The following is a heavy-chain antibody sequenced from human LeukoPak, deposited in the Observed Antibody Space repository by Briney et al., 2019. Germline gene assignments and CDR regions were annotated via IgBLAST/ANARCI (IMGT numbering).Heavy chain of an antibody. CDR3: TRLLDNDSSGDPDTFDM. V-gene: IGHV4-59*08. J-gene: IGHJ3*02. CDR2: ISYTGST. Sequence: PSETLSLTCTVSGGSISSNYWSWIRQPPGKGLEWIGYISYTGSTNYNPSLQSRVTISLDTSEKKFSLKVTSVTAADTAVYYCTRLLDNDSSGDPDTFDMWGQGTVVTVSS. CDR1: GGSISSNY. D-gene: IGHD3-22*01.